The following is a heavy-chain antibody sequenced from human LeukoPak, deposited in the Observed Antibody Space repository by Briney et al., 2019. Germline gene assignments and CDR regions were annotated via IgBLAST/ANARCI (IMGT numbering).Heavy chain of an antibody. J-gene: IGHJ4*02. V-gene: IGHV1-46*01. D-gene: IGHD1-26*01. CDR2: INPSGGST. CDR3: AKDQSGRDGYYLQKSNYFDY. Sequence: ASVKVSCKASGYTFTSYYMHWVRQAPGQGLEWMGIINPSGGSTSYAQKFQGRVTMTRDTSTSTVYMELSSLRSEDTAVYYCAKDQSGRDGYYLQKSNYFDYWGQGTLVTVSS. CDR1: GYTFTSYY.